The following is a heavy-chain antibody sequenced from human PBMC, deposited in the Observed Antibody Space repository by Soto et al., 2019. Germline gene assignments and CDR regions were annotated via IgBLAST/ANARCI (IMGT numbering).Heavy chain of an antibody. CDR1: RGTFSSYA. CDR3: ARADIVVVPAATNWFDP. Sequence: SVKVSCKASRGTFSSYAISWVRQAPGQGLEWMGGIIPIFGTENYAQKFQGRVTITADESTNTAYMELSSLRSEDTAVYYCARADIVVVPAATNWFDPWGQGTLVTVSS. V-gene: IGHV1-69*13. J-gene: IGHJ5*02. D-gene: IGHD2-2*01. CDR2: IIPIFGTE.